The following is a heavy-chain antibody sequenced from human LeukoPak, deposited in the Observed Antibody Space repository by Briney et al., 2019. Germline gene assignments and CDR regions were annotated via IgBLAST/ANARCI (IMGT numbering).Heavy chain of an antibody. J-gene: IGHJ5*02. CDR2: LNPDSGET. D-gene: IGHD6-19*01. CDR1: GYRFDNYY. CDR3: ARGSTRDSSGWYGPGKWFDP. V-gene: IGHV1-2*02. Sequence: GASVKVSCKASGYRFDNYYLHWVRQAPGEGLEWMGWLNPDSGETKYVEKFQGRVTMTRDTSISTASLELSSLRSDDTAVYYCARGSTRDSSGWYGPGKWFDPWGQRTLVTVSS.